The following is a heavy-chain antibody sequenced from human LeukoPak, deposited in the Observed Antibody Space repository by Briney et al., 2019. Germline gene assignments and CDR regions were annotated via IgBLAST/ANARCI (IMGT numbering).Heavy chain of an antibody. J-gene: IGHJ6*02. Sequence: PGGSLRLSCAASGFTFSSYAMHWVRQAPGKGLEWVAVISYDGSNKYYADSVKGRFTISRDNSKNTLYLQMNSLRAEDTAVYYCANFGYDSSGLDYYYYYGMDVWGQGTTVTVSS. CDR3: ANFGYDSSGLDYYYYYGMDV. CDR2: ISYDGSNK. D-gene: IGHD3-22*01. V-gene: IGHV3-30-3*01. CDR1: GFTFSSYA.